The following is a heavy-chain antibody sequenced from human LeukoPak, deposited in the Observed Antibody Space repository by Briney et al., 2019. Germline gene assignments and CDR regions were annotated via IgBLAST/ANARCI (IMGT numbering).Heavy chain of an antibody. CDR2: TYYRSKWYN. D-gene: IGHD6-13*01. CDR1: GDSVSSNSAA. J-gene: IGHJ4*02. CDR3: ARDNSSSWYVDY. Sequence: SQTLSLTRAISGDSVSSNSAAWDWIRHSPSRGLEWLGRTYYRSKWYNDYAVSVKRRITITPDTSKNQFTLQLKSVTPEDTAVYYCARDNSSSWYVDYWGQGTLVTVSS. V-gene: IGHV6-1*01.